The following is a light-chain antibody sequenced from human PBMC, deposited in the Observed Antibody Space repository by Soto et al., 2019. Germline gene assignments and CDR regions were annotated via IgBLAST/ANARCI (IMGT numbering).Light chain of an antibody. CDR1: SSDVGGYNY. Sequence: QSVLTQPRSVSGSPGQSVTISCTGTSSDVGGYNYVSWYQQYPGKAPKVMIYAVTKRPSGVPDRISGPKSGNTASLTISGLQAEDEADYYCCSYAGSYTHYVFGTGTKVTVL. CDR3: CSYAGSYTHYV. J-gene: IGLJ1*01. V-gene: IGLV2-11*01. CDR2: AVT.